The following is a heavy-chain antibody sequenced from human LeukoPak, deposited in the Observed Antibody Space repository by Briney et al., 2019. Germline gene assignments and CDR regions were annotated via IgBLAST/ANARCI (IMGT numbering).Heavy chain of an antibody. CDR3: AKAKNGGVPAATSAFDI. D-gene: IGHD2-2*01. V-gene: IGHV3-23*01. CDR2: ISNSGGST. Sequence: PGGSLRLSCTASGFTFSSFAMSWVRQAPGRGLEWVSAISNSGGSTYYADSVKGRFTISRDNSKNTLYLQMNSLRAEDTAVYYCAKAKNGGVPAATSAFDIWGQGTMVTVSS. J-gene: IGHJ3*02. CDR1: GFTFSSFA.